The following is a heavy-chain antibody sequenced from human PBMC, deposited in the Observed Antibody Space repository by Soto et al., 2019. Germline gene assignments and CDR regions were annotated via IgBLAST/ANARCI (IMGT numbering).Heavy chain of an antibody. V-gene: IGHV1-18*01. J-gene: IGHJ4*02. D-gene: IGHD2-21*02. Sequence: ASVKVSCKASGYTFTSYGISWVRQAPGQGLEWMGWISAYNGNTNYSQKLQGRVTMTTDTSTSTAYMDLSSRTSDDTAVYYCATGGDWSKPFDSWGKGTRVTVSS. CDR3: ATGGDWSKPFDS. CDR2: ISAYNGNT. CDR1: GYTFTSYG.